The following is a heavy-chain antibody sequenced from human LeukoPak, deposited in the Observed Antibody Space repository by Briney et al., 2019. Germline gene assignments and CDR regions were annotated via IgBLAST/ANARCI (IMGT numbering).Heavy chain of an antibody. J-gene: IGHJ5*02. CDR2: IIPIFGTA. V-gene: IGHV1-69*05. D-gene: IGHD2-2*01. Sequence: SVKVSCKASGGTFSSYAISWVRQAPGQGLEWMGGIIPIFGTANYAQKFQGRVTITTDESTSTAYMELSSLRSEDTAVYYCARRSSCSSTSCPFWFDPWGQGTLVIVSS. CDR1: GGTFSSYA. CDR3: ARRSSCSSTSCPFWFDP.